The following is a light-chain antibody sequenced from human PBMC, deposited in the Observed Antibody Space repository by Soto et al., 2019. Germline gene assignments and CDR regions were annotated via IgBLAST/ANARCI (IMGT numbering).Light chain of an antibody. CDR3: QQGNGFLLT. Sequence: DIQMTQSPSSLSASVGDRVTITCRASQSISSYSNWYQQKPWKAPKFLIYPASILQSGVPSTFSGSGSGTDFSLCISSLQPEDFATFYCQQGNGFLLTFGPGTKVDIK. J-gene: IGKJ3*01. CDR1: QSISSY. V-gene: IGKV1-39*01. CDR2: PAS.